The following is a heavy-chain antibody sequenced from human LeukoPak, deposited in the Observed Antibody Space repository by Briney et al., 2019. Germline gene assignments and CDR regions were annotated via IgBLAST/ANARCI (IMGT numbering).Heavy chain of an antibody. V-gene: IGHV1-24*01. CDR3: AAFYYDSSRFSYYFDY. Sequence: ASVRVSCTASGYRLTELAMHWVRQAPGKGLEWMGGFDPEVGETLYAQKFQGRVTMTEDTSTDTAYMELSSLKSEDTAVYFCAAFYYDSSRFSYYFDYWGQGTLVTVSS. J-gene: IGHJ4*02. D-gene: IGHD3-22*01. CDR2: FDPEVGET. CDR1: GYRLTELA.